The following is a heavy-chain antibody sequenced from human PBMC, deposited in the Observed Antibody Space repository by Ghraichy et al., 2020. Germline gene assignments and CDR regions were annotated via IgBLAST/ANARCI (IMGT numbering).Heavy chain of an antibody. Sequence: GGSLRLSCAASGFAYNSYWMNWVRQAPGKGLEGVAYIKYDGSAEYYVDSVKGRFAISRDNAKNSLFLQMNSLKAEDTAVYYCARGWGRFDYWGQGTLVTVSS. D-gene: IGHD2-21*02. CDR3: ARGWGRFDY. CDR1: GFAYNSYW. CDR2: IKYDGSAE. J-gene: IGHJ4*02. V-gene: IGHV3-7*01.